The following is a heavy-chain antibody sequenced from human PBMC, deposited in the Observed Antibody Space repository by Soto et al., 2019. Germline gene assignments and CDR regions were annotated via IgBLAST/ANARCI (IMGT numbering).Heavy chain of an antibody. V-gene: IGHV3-23*01. D-gene: IGHD2-15*01. CDR3: PKTPGRKAATQYYQH. J-gene: IGHJ1*01. CDR2: ISGSGGST. Sequence: EVQLLESGGGLVQPGGSLRLSCAASGFTFSGYAMSWVRQAPGKGLEWFSAISGSGGSTYYADSVKGRSTISRDNSKNTQYLQMNSLTAEDTALNYRPKTPGRKAATQYYQHWCQSHLVTV. CDR1: GFTFSGYA.